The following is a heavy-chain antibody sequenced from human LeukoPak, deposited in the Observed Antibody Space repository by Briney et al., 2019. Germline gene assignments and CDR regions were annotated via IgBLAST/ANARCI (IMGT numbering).Heavy chain of an antibody. CDR1: ADLSSRGY. J-gene: IGHJ3*01. CDR3: ARRSSRGWKYDSFDV. V-gene: IGHV4-4*08. CDR2: FTTRGCA. Sequence: SDTESLLYSVSADLSSRGYWSWTRQPRGKGMEWIGHFTTRGCAYYIPTLRRRVAISVDRSQNLISLRLTSVTAADTALYFCARRSSRGWKYDSFDVGGPGTTVTVS. D-gene: IGHD6-13*01.